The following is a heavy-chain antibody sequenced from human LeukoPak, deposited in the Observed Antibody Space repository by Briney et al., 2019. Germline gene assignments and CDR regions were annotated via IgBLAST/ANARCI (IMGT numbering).Heavy chain of an antibody. CDR3: ARAISWYGYFDY. J-gene: IGHJ4*02. D-gene: IGHD6-13*01. Sequence: KAAETLSLTCTVSGGSISTYYWSWIRQPPGKGLEWIGYIYYSGSTNYNPSLKSRVTISVDTSKTQFSLKLTSVTAADTAVYYCARAISWYGYFDYWGQGTLVTVSS. V-gene: IGHV4-59*01. CDR2: IYYSGST. CDR1: GGSISTYY.